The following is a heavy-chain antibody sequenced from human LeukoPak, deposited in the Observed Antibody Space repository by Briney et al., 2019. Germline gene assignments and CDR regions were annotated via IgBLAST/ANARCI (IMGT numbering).Heavy chain of an antibody. CDR2: IYYSGST. J-gene: IGHJ4*02. D-gene: IGHD3-22*01. CDR3: ARQRDSSGYYYFDY. Sequence: TPSETLSLTCTVSGGSISSSSYYWGWIRQPPGKGLEWIGSIYYSGSTYYNPSLKSRVTISVDTSKNQFSLELSSVTAADTAVYYCARQRDSSGYYYFDYWGQGTLVTVSS. V-gene: IGHV4-39*01. CDR1: GGSISSSSYY.